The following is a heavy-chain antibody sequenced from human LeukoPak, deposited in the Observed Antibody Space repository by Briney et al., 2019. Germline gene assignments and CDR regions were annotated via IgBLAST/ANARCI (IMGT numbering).Heavy chain of an antibody. D-gene: IGHD3/OR15-3a*01. CDR3: ARQRLDWKCDAFDI. V-gene: IGHV4-39*01. CDR2: APYNGAT. CDR1: GGSISDSSYY. Sequence: PSETLSLTCTVSGGSISDSSYYWVWIRQPPGKDLEWIGSAPYNGATFYNPSLTSRGTISVDTSKNQFSLKLNSVTATDTAVYYCARQRLDWKCDAFDIWGQGTMVTVSS. J-gene: IGHJ3*02.